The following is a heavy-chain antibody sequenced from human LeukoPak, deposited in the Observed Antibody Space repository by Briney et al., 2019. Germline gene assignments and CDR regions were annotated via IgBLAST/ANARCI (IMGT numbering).Heavy chain of an antibody. V-gene: IGHV4-34*01. CDR3: ARGRGNQGYSSGWYVYYFDY. J-gene: IGHJ4*02. CDR2: INHSGST. CDR1: GGSFSGYY. D-gene: IGHD6-19*01. Sequence: SETLSLTCAVYGGSFSGYYWSWIRQPPGKGLEWIGEINHSGSTNYNPSLKSRVTISVDPSKNQFSLKLSSVTAADTAVYYCARGRGNQGYSSGWYVYYFDYWGQGTLVTVSS.